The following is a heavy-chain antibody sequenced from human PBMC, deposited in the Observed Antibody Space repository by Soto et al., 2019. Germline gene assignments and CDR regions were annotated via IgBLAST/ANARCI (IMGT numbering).Heavy chain of an antibody. Sequence: SETLSLTCTVSGGSISSYYWSWIRQPPGKGLEWIGYIYYSGSTNYNPSLKSRVTISVDTSKNQFSLKLSSVTAADTAVYYCARDLGLSFFEYWGQGTLVTVSS. J-gene: IGHJ4*02. CDR1: GGSISSYY. CDR3: ARDLGLSFFEY. V-gene: IGHV4-59*01. D-gene: IGHD3-10*01. CDR2: IYYSGST.